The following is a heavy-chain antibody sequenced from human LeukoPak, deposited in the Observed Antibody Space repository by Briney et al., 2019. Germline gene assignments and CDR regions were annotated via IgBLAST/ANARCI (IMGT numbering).Heavy chain of an antibody. CDR2: ISGSGGST. CDR1: GFTFSSYS. J-gene: IGHJ4*02. CDR3: AKDGPYSSSSYFDY. V-gene: IGHV3-23*01. Sequence: GGSLRLSCAASGFTFSSYSMNWVRQAPGKGLEWVSAISGSGGSTYYADSVKGRFTISRDNSKNTLYLQMNSLRAEDTAVYYCAKDGPYSSSSYFDYWGQGTLVTVSS. D-gene: IGHD6-6*01.